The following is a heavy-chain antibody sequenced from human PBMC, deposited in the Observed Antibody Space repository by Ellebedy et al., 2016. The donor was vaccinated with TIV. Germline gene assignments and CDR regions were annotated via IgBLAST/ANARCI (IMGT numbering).Heavy chain of an antibody. CDR3: ARGSSSRGYFDS. J-gene: IGHJ4*02. V-gene: IGHV3-23*01. CDR1: GFTFSSYA. CDR2: IRGSGVST. Sequence: GESLKISXAASGFTFSSYAMSWVRQAPGKGLEWVSAIRGSGVSTYYADSVKGRFTISRDNSKNTLYLQMNSLRAEDTAVYYCARGSSSRGYFDSWGQGTLVTVSS. D-gene: IGHD6-13*01.